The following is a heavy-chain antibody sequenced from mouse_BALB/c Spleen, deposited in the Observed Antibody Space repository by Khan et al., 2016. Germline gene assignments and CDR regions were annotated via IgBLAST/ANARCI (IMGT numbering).Heavy chain of an antibody. CDR1: GYTFTDYA. Sequence: QVQLQQSGAELVRPGVSVKISCKGSGYTFTDYAIHWVKQSHAKSLEWIGVISTYYGDTTFNQKFEAKATMTVDKSSSTAYLELARLTSEDSAIYYCAREGLNDYYAMDYWGQGTSVTVSS. V-gene: IGHV1S137*01. D-gene: IGHD2-12*01. CDR3: AREGLNDYYAMDY. J-gene: IGHJ4*01. CDR2: ISTYYGDT.